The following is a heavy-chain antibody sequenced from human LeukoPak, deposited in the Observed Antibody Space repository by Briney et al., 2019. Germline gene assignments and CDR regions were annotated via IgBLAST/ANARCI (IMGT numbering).Heavy chain of an antibody. V-gene: IGHV3-30*18. CDR3: AKDPSPLYCSSTSCSPYGMAV. D-gene: IGHD2-2*01. Sequence: GRSLRLSCAASGFTFSSYAMHWVRQAPGKGLEWVAVISYDGSNKYYADSVKGRFTISRDNSKNTLYLQMNSLRAEDTAVYYCAKDPSPLYCSSTSCSPYGMAVWGKGTTVTVSS. CDR2: ISYDGSNK. J-gene: IGHJ6*04. CDR1: GFTFSSYA.